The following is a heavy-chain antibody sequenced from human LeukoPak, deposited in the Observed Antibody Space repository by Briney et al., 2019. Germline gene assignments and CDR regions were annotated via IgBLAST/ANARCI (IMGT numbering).Heavy chain of an antibody. Sequence: GGSLRLSCAASGFTFSDYYMSWIRQAPGKGLEWVSYISSSGSTIYYADSVKGRFTISRDNAKNSLYLQMNSLRAEDTAVYYCANIPLRYFDWLYASPIDYWGQGTLVTVSS. CDR2: ISSSGSTI. D-gene: IGHD3-9*01. CDR1: GFTFSDYY. V-gene: IGHV3-11*01. J-gene: IGHJ4*02. CDR3: ANIPLRYFDWLYASPIDY.